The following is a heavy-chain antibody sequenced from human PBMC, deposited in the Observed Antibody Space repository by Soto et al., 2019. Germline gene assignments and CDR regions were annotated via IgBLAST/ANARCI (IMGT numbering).Heavy chain of an antibody. V-gene: IGHV3-23*01. CDR3: AKNSGWFNT. D-gene: IGHD3-10*01. Sequence: GGSLRLSCAASGFPFGITDMSWVRQAPGEGLEWVSTIDGSGGATHYADSVKGRFTISRDNSKNTVFLQMSSLRANDTAVYYCAKNSGWFNTWGQGTLVTVSS. CDR2: IDGSGGAT. J-gene: IGHJ5*02. CDR1: GFPFGITD.